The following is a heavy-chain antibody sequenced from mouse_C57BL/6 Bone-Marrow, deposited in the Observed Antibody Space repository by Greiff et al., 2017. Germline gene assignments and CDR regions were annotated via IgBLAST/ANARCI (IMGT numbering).Heavy chain of an antibody. D-gene: IGHD1-1*01. J-gene: IGHJ3*01. V-gene: IGHV5-4*01. Sequence: EVKLVESGGGLVKPGGSLKLSCAASGFTFSSYAMSWVRQTPEKRLEWVATISDGGSYTYYPDNVKGRFTISRDNAKTNLYLKMSHRKSEDTAMYYCARDYYGSSYGAYWGQGTLVTVSA. CDR1: GFTFSSYA. CDR2: ISDGGSYT. CDR3: ARDYYGSSYGAY.